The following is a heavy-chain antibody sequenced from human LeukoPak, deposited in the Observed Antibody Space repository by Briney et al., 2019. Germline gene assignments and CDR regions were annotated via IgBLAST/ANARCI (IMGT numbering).Heavy chain of an antibody. CDR2: IYSGGST. V-gene: IGHV3-53*01. CDR1: GFTVSSNY. J-gene: IGHJ4*02. CDR3: ARTPLYSSGWYYFDY. D-gene: IGHD6-19*01. Sequence: GGSLRLSCAASGFTVSSNYMSWVRQAPGKGLEWVSVIYSGGSTYYADSVKGRFTISRDNSKNTLYLQMNSLRAEDTAVYYCARTPLYSSGWYYFDYWGQGTLVTVSS.